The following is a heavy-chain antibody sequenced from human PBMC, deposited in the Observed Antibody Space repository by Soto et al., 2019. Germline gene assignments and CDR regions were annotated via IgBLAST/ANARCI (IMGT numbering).Heavy chain of an antibody. J-gene: IGHJ4*02. Sequence: EVQLLESGGGLVQPGGSLRLSCAASGFTFSSYAMSWVRQAPGKGLEWVSAISGSGGSTYYADSVKGRFTISRDNAKNTLYLQMNSLRAEDTAVYYCAKEPSRLQYPPPHYFDYWGQGTLVTVSS. D-gene: IGHD4-4*01. CDR1: GFTFSSYA. V-gene: IGHV3-23*01. CDR3: AKEPSRLQYPPPHYFDY. CDR2: ISGSGGST.